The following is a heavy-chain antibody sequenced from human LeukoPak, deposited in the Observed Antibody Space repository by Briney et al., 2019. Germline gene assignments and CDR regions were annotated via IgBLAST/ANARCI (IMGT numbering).Heavy chain of an antibody. CDR1: GYTFTSYG. CDR3: ARDWYYYDSGGYDFDAFDI. D-gene: IGHD3-22*01. V-gene: IGHV1-18*01. CDR2: ISTYNGNT. J-gene: IGHJ3*02. Sequence: EASVKVSCKASGYTFTSYGISWVRQAPGQGLEWMGWISTYNGNTKYTQKLQGRVTMTTDTATSTAYMELRSLRSDDTAVYYCARDWYYYDSGGYDFDAFDIWGQGTMVTVSS.